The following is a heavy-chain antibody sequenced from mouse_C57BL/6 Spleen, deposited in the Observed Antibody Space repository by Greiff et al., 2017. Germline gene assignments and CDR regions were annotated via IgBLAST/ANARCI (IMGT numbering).Heavy chain of an antibody. CDR2: IDPANGNT. V-gene: IGHV14-3*01. CDR1: GFNIKNTY. CDR3: ARSGYYGSSPAWFAD. D-gene: IGHD1-1*01. J-gene: IGHJ3*01. Sequence: VHVKQSVAELVRPGASVKLSCTASGFNIKNTYMHWVKQRPEQGLEWIGRIDPANGNTKYAPKFQGKATITADTSSNTAYLQLSSLTSEDTAIYYCARSGYYGSSPAWFADWGQGTLVTVSA.